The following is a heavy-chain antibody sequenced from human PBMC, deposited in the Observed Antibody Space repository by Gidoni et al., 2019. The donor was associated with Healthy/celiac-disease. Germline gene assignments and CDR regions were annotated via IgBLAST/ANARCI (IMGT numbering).Heavy chain of an antibody. CDR2: IYYSGST. J-gene: IGHJ4*02. CDR1: GGSISSYY. Sequence: QVQLQESGPGLVKPSETLSLTCTVSGGSISSYYWSWIRQPPGKGLEWIGYIYYSGSTNYNPSLKSRVTISVDTSKNQFSLKLSSVTAADTAVYYCARERYGSGSYWGQGTLVTVSS. CDR3: ARERYGSGSY. V-gene: IGHV4-59*01. D-gene: IGHD3-10*01.